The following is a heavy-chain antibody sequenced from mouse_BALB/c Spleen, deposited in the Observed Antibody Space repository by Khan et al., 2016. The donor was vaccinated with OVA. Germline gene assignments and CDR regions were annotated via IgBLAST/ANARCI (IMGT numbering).Heavy chain of an antibody. CDR1: GYTFTSYW. V-gene: IGHV1-61*01. J-gene: IGHJ1*01. Sequence: QVQLQQPGAELVRPGASVKLSCKASGYTFTSYWMNWVKQRPGQGLEWIGMIDPSDSETHYNQMFKDKATLTVDKSSSTAYMQLSSLTSEDSAVYYWASGDGNSLYWYVDVWGAGTTIPVAS. CDR3: ASGDGNSLYWYVDV. CDR2: IDPSDSET. D-gene: IGHD2-1*01.